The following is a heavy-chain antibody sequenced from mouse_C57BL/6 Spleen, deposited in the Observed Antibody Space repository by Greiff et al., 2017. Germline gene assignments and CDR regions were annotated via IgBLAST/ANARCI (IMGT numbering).Heavy chain of an antibody. CDR1: GFNIKNTY. Sequence: EVQLQQSVAELVRPGASVKLSCTASGFNIKNTYMHWVQQRPEQGLEWLGRIDPANGNTKYAPTFQGKATITADTYANTACLELSSLTSEDTAIYYCARLGDGYYMDYWGQGTTLTVSS. CDR2: IDPANGNT. J-gene: IGHJ2*01. D-gene: IGHD2-3*01. V-gene: IGHV14-3*01. CDR3: ARLGDGYYMDY.